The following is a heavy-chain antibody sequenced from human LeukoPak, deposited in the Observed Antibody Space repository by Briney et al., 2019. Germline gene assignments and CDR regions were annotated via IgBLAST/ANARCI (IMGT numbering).Heavy chain of an antibody. Sequence: SETLSLTCAVYGGSFSGYYGSWIRQPPGKGLEWIGEINHSGSTNYNPSLKSRVTISVDTSKNQFSLKLISVTAADTAVYFCARGPYSYDSSGAFDIWGQGTMVTVSS. J-gene: IGHJ3*02. CDR2: INHSGST. D-gene: IGHD3-22*01. CDR1: GGSFSGYY. V-gene: IGHV4-34*01. CDR3: ARGPYSYDSSGAFDI.